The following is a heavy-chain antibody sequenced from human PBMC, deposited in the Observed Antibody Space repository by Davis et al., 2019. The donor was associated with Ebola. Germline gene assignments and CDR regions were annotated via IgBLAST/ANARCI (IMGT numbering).Heavy chain of an antibody. CDR3: ARGHNYGFEY. V-gene: IGHV1-2*06. D-gene: IGHD5-18*01. CDR2: IISNSGGT. CDR1: GYTFTSYD. Sequence: ASVKVSCKASGYTFTSYDITWVRQAPGQGLEWMGRIISNSGGTNYAQKFQGRVTVTRDTSISTAYMELSSLRSDDTAVYYCARGHNYGFEYWGQGALVTVSS. J-gene: IGHJ4*02.